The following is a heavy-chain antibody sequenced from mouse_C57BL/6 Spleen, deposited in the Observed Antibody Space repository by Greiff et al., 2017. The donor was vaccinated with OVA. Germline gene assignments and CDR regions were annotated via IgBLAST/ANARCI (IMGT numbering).Heavy chain of an antibody. J-gene: IGHJ1*03. CDR3: ARTLDGYYPHWYFDV. Sequence: QVQLQQPGAELVRPGTSVKLSCKASGYTFTSYWMHWVKQRPGQGLEWIGVIDPSDSYTNYNQKFKGKATLTVDTSSSTAYMQLSSLTSEDSAVYYCARTLDGYYPHWYFDVWGTGTTVTVSS. V-gene: IGHV1-59*01. CDR1: GYTFTSYW. CDR2: IDPSDSYT. D-gene: IGHD2-3*01.